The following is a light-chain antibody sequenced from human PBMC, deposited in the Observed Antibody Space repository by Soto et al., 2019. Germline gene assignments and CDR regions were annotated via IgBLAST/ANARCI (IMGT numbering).Light chain of an antibody. V-gene: IGLV1-40*01. CDR3: QAYDYSLTAFV. CDR2: GNR. Sequence: QPVLTQPPSASGAPGQRVTISCSGSDSNVGSTAVNWYQQLPGAAPKLVVFGNRNRPSGVPERFSGSKSGTSASLAITGLQAEDEADYYCQAYDYSLTAFVFGGGTQLTVL. J-gene: IGLJ3*02. CDR1: DSNVGSTA.